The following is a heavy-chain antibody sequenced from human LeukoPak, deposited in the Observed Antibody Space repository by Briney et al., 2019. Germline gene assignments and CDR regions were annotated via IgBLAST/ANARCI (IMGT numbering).Heavy chain of an antibody. J-gene: IGHJ4*02. CDR2: INTNGRTI. D-gene: IGHD5-18*01. Sequence: GGSLRLSCAASGFILSSYEMNWVRQAPGKGLEWVSYINTNGRTIYYADSVKGRFTISRDNAKNSLYLQMNSLRAEDTAVYYCARDESWLPDYWGQGTLVTVSS. CDR3: ARDESWLPDY. CDR1: GFILSSYE. V-gene: IGHV3-48*03.